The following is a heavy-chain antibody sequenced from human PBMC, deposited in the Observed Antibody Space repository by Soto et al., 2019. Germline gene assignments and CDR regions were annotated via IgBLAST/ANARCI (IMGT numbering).Heavy chain of an antibody. CDR2: IYWDDDK. J-gene: IGHJ4*02. Sequence: QITLKESGPPLVKPTQTLTLTCTFSGFSLSTSGVGVGWIRQPPGKALEWLALIYWDDDKRYSPSLKSRLTITKDTSKNQVVLTMTNMDPVDTATYYCALAIAAAGTHYFDYWGQGTLVTVSS. V-gene: IGHV2-5*02. CDR3: ALAIAAAGTHYFDY. D-gene: IGHD6-13*01. CDR1: GFSLSTSGVG.